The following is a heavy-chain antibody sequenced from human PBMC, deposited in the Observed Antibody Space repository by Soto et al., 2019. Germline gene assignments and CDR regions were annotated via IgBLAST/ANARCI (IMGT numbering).Heavy chain of an antibody. D-gene: IGHD4-17*01. CDR2: IYYSGST. CDR3: ARDCAVTRGWYYYGMDV. Sequence: QVQLQESGPGLVKPSQTLSLTCTVSGGSISSGGYYWSWIRQHPGKGLEWIGYIYYSGSTYYNPSLKSRVTISVDTSKNQFSLKLSSVTAADTAVYYCARDCAVTRGWYYYGMDVWGQGTTVTVSS. J-gene: IGHJ6*02. V-gene: IGHV4-31*03. CDR1: GGSISSGGYY.